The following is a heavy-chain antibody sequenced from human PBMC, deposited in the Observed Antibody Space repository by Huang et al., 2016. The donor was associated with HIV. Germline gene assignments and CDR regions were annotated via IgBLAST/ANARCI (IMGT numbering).Heavy chain of an antibody. Sequence: QVHLQESGPGLVKPSETLSLTCSVSGGSITSHYWIWIRPPPGKGLEWIGNKYYSGSTNDNPSLRSRGTMSIDTAKNQFALKLSSVTAADTAVYYCARGLPLVGAMNFWGQGALVTVSS. CDR3: ARGLPLVGAMNF. CDR2: KYYSGST. V-gene: IGHV4-59*11. CDR1: GGSITSHY. D-gene: IGHD1-26*01. J-gene: IGHJ4*02.